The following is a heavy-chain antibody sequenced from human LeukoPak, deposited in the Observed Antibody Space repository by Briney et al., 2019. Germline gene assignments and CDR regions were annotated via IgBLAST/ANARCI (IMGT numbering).Heavy chain of an antibody. D-gene: IGHD3-22*01. CDR1: GGSFSSYY. CDR2: IYYSGST. CDR3: ARQTRNYYDSSALGFDY. Sequence: SETLSLTCAVYGGSFSSYYWSWIRQPPGKGLEWIGYIYYSGSTNYNPSLKSRVTIPVDTSKNQFSLKLSSVTAADTAVYYCARQTRNYYDSSALGFDYWGQGTLVTVSS. V-gene: IGHV4-59*08. J-gene: IGHJ4*02.